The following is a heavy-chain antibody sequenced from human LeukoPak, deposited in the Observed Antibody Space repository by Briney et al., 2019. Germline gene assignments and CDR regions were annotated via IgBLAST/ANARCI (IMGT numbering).Heavy chain of an antibody. CDR3: AKCPEYYYDSSGYWLDY. Sequence: GGSLRLSCAASGFTFSSYAMSWVRQAPGKGLEWVSAISGSGGSTYYADSVKGRFTISRDNSKNTLYLQMNSLRAADTAVYYCAKCPEYYYDSSGYWLDYWGQGTLVTVSS. D-gene: IGHD3-22*01. CDR2: ISGSGGST. J-gene: IGHJ4*02. CDR1: GFTFSSYA. V-gene: IGHV3-23*01.